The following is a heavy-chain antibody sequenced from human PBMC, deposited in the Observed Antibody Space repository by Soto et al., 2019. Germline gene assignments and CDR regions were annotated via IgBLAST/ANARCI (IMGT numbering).Heavy chain of an antibody. V-gene: IGHV1-18*01. J-gene: IGHJ4*02. CDR3: ARDWFGIDY. CDR1: GYTFTSYG. Sequence: QVQLVQSGAEVKKPGASVKVSCKASGYTFTSYGISWVRQAPGQGLEWMGWINPYNGNTNYARKLQGRVTMTTDTFTITAYMGMRSLRSYDRAVYYCARDWFGIDYWGQRTLVTVSS. CDR2: INPYNGNT. D-gene: IGHD3-16*01.